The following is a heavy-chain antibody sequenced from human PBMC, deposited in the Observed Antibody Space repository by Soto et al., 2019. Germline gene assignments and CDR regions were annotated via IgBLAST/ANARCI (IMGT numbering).Heavy chain of an antibody. D-gene: IGHD3-10*01. Sequence: ASVKVSCKASGYTFTSYAMHWVRQAPGQRLEWMGWINAYNGNTKYSQKFQGRVTITTDTSTSTAYMELRSLRSDDTAVYYCERELSNYYGSGSYHYWGQGTLVTVSS. J-gene: IGHJ4*02. CDR1: GYTFTSYA. V-gene: IGHV1-3*01. CDR3: ERELSNYYGSGSYHY. CDR2: INAYNGNT.